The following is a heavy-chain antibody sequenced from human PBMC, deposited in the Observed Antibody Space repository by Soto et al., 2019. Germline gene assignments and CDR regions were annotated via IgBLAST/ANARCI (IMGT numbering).Heavy chain of an antibody. CDR3: AKVTGSYPPGGFDY. CDR1: GLTFSSYA. V-gene: IGHV3-23*01. CDR2: ISGSGDST. J-gene: IGHJ4*02. Sequence: EVQLLESGGGLVQPGGSLRLSCAASGLTFSSYAMSWVRQAPGKGLEWVSAISGSGDSTYYADSVKGRFTISRDNSKNTLSLQMNSPRVEDTAVYYCAKVTGSYPPGGFDYWGQGTLVTVSS. D-gene: IGHD1-26*01.